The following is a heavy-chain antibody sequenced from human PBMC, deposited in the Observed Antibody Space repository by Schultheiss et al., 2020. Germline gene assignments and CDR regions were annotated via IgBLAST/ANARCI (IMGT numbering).Heavy chain of an antibody. CDR2: IYYSGST. CDR1: GGSISSGGYY. Sequence: SETLSLTCTVSGGSISSGGYYWSWIRQHPGKGLEWIGYIYYSGSTYYNPSLKSRVTISVDTSKNQFSLKLSSVTAADTAVYYCATLLYYDILTGSGYFDYWGQGTLVTVSS. CDR3: ATLLYYDILTGSGYFDY. V-gene: IGHV4-31*03. D-gene: IGHD3-9*01. J-gene: IGHJ4*02.